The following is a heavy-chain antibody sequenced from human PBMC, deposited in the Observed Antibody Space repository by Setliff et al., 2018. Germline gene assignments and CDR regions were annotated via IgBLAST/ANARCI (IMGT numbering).Heavy chain of an antibody. J-gene: IGHJ4*02. CDR1: GFTLSSYG. Sequence: PGGSLRLSCAASGFTLSSYGIHWVRQAPGKGLEWVSTFSGTTTNTYYADSVRGRFTISRDGSKSTLYLDMSSLRSEDTAVYYCAKVLDTTGYYYFDFWGQGTLVTVSS. D-gene: IGHD3-22*01. V-gene: IGHV3-NL1*01. CDR3: AKVLDTTGYYYFDF. CDR2: FSGTTTNT.